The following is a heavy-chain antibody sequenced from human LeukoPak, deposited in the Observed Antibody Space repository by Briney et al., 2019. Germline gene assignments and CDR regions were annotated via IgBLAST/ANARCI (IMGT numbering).Heavy chain of an antibody. CDR2: SGTVGDT. Sequence: HPGGSLRLSCAASGFTSSAYDMHWVRQITGGGLEWVSTSGTVGDTFYSDSVKGRFTISGDNAKNSLYLQMNSLRAEDTAVYYCARDRYSSSWGPFDYWGQGTLVTVSS. V-gene: IGHV3-13*04. D-gene: IGHD6-13*01. J-gene: IGHJ4*02. CDR1: GFTSSAYD. CDR3: ARDRYSSSWGPFDY.